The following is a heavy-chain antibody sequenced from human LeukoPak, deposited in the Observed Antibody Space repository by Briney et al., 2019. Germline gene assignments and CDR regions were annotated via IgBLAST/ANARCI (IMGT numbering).Heavy chain of an antibody. J-gene: IGHJ4*02. CDR2: IYYSGST. CDR1: GGSISSGDYY. CDR3: ARDSGYYYGNFDY. Sequence: PSETLSLTRTVSGGSISSGDYYWSWIRQPPGKGLEWIGYIYYSGSTYYNPSLKSRVTISVDTSKNQFSLKLSSVTAADTAVYYCARDSGYYYGNFDYWGQGTLVTVSS. D-gene: IGHD3-22*01. V-gene: IGHV4-30-4*01.